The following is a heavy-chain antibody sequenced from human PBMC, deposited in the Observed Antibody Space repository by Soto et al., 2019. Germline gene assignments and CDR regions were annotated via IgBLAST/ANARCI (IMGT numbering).Heavy chain of an antibody. CDR2: ISAYNGNT. J-gene: IGHJ6*02. D-gene: IGHD6-19*01. CDR1: GYTFTSYG. V-gene: IGHV1-18*04. Sequence: ASVKVSCKASGYTFTSYGISWVRRAPGQGLEWMGWISAYNGNTNYAQKLQGRVTMTTDTSTSTAYMELRSLRSDDTAVYYCARDTAVAGTVFYYYYYGMDVWGQGTTVTVSS. CDR3: ARDTAVAGTVFYYYYYGMDV.